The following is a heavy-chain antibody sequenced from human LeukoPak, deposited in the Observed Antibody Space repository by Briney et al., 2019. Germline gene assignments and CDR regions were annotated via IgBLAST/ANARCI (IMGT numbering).Heavy chain of an antibody. J-gene: IGHJ3*01. CDR2: IYHSGTT. D-gene: IGHD4-17*01. V-gene: IGHV4-59*08. CDR3: ARQRDYADYLDAFDV. CDR1: GLPNDSYY. Sequence: DTLSLTHPLYGLPNDSYYWSWLRQPPGQGFERIGYIYHSGTTNYNPSLKSRVTISADTSKNQFSLKLTSVTAADTTIYYCARQRDYADYLDAFDVWGQGTMVTVSS.